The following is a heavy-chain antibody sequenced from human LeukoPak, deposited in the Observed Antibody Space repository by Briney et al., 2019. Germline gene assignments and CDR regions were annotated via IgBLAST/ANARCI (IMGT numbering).Heavy chain of an antibody. CDR2: IYSGGST. J-gene: IGHJ3*02. CDR1: GFTVSSNY. V-gene: IGHV3-66*01. D-gene: IGHD3-10*01. Sequence: GGSLRLSCAASGFTVSSNYMSWGRQAPGKGLDWVSVIYSGGSTYYADSVKGRLTISRDNSKNTLYLQMNSLRAEDTAVYYCARGLLWLGAFDIWGQGTMVTVSS. CDR3: ARGLLWLGAFDI.